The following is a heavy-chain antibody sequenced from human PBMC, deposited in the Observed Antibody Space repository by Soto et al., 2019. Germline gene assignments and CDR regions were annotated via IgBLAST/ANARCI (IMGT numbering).Heavy chain of an antibody. Sequence: QVQLQQSGPGLVKPSQTLTLTCAISGDSVSSNSAIWNWIRQSPSRGLEWLGRTYYRSKWYNNYAESVKGRITINPDTSKNQFSPQLNSVTPEDTAVYYCSTWHFDYWGQGTLVTVSS. CDR2: TYYRSKWYN. CDR1: GDSVSSNSAI. V-gene: IGHV6-1*01. J-gene: IGHJ4*02. CDR3: STWHFDY.